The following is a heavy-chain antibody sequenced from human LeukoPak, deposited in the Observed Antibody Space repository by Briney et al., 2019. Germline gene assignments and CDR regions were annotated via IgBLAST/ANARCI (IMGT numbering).Heavy chain of an antibody. CDR1: GYSFSNYW. D-gene: IGHD4-11*01. Sequence: GESLKISCKASGYSFSNYWIGWVRQMPGKGLEWMGIIYPGDSDTRYSPSFQGQVTISADKSITTGYLQWSSLKASDTAMYYCARAPTSVSNPYYFDYWGQGALVTLSS. CDR2: IYPGDSDT. V-gene: IGHV5-51*01. CDR3: ARAPTSVSNPYYFDY. J-gene: IGHJ4*02.